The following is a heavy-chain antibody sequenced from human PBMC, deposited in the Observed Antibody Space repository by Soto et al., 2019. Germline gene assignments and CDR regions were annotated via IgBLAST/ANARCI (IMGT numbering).Heavy chain of an antibody. J-gene: IGHJ5*01. CDR1: GFIFSTTD. CDR3: VKNSGWFNS. CDR2: IYGDGRTT. V-gene: IGHV3-23*01. D-gene: IGHD3-10*01. Sequence: GGSLRLSCEASGFIFSTTDMSWVRQAPGKGLEWVSTIYGDGRTTYYADSVRGRFSISRDNSKNMVYLQMDSLRVDDTAIYYCVKNSGWFNSWGQGSPVPVSS.